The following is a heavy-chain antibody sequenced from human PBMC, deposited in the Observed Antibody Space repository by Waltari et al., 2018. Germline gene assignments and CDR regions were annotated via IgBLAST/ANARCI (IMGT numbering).Heavy chain of an antibody. V-gene: IGHV4-39*06. CDR1: GGPLTMSNSF. CDR3: VRDRERVALLNWFDP. CDR2: INHSGNT. J-gene: IGHJ5*02. Sequence: RLQLQESGPGLLKPSETLSLTCTVSGGPLTMSNSFWGWIRQPPGKGLEWIGSINHSGNTYYNPSLKNGVTISVDRSKNQFSLKVNSVTAADTAVYYCVRDRERVALLNWFDPWGQGTLVTVSS. D-gene: IGHD2-15*01.